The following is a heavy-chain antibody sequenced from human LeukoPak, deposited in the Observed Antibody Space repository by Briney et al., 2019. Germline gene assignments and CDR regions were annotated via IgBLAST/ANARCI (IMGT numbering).Heavy chain of an antibody. D-gene: IGHD4-11*01. Sequence: SETLCLTCTVSGASTSSGDYYWSWIRQPPGKGLEWIGNIYYSGSTYYNPSLKSRVTISVDTSKNQFSLKLTSVTAADAAVYYCVRGKVIDPWGRGTLVTVSS. CDR1: GASTSSGDYY. CDR3: VRGKVIDP. CDR2: IYYSGST. J-gene: IGHJ5*02. V-gene: IGHV4-30-4*08.